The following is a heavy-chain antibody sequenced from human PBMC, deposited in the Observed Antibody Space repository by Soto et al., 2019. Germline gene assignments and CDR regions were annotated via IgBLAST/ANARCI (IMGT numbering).Heavy chain of an antibody. Sequence: GGSLRLSCAASGFTFISYAMSWVRQAPWKGLEWVSAISGSGGSTYYADSVKGRFTISRDNSKNTLYLQMNSLRAEDTAVYYCAKAPNYYDSRQNYYGMDVWGQGTTVTVSS. CDR2: ISGSGGST. V-gene: IGHV3-23*01. CDR1: GFTFISYA. CDR3: AKAPNYYDSRQNYYGMDV. D-gene: IGHD3-22*01. J-gene: IGHJ6*02.